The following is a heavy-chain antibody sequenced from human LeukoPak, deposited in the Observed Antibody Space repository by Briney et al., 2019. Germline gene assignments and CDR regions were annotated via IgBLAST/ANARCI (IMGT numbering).Heavy chain of an antibody. Sequence: KPSETLSLTCAVYGGSFSGYYWSWIRQPPGKGLEWIGEINHSGSTNYNPSLKSRVTISVDTSKNQFSLKLSSVTAADTAVYYCAREGYSRTFDYWGQGTLVTVSS. V-gene: IGHV4-34*01. J-gene: IGHJ4*02. D-gene: IGHD2-15*01. CDR2: INHSGST. CDR1: GGSFSGYY. CDR3: AREGYSRTFDY.